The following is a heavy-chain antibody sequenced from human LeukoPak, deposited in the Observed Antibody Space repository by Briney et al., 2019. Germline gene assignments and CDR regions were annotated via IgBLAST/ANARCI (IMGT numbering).Heavy chain of an antibody. D-gene: IGHD4-17*01. V-gene: IGHV4-30-4*01. CDR3: AREADYGDYVDY. Sequence: SETLSLTCTVSGGSISSGGYYWSWIRQPPGKGLEWIGCISYRGSTYYNPSLNSRVTVSLDPSEKQFSLKLSSVAAADTAVYYCAREADYGDYVDYWGQGTLVTVSS. CDR2: ISYRGST. CDR1: GGSISSGGYY. J-gene: IGHJ4*02.